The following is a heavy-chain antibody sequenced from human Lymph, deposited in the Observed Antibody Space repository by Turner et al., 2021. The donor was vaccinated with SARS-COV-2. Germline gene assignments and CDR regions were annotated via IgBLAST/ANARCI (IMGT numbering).Heavy chain of an antibody. D-gene: IGHD6-19*01. Sequence: QVRLEQSGAAVKKPRASVRVICSSTANTCTGCYQHGMRQAQGQGCEGIVWFNPNSGGKRYAQKCLGRVIMTRDTSFCIAQMALSRVRSDDTAVSYCVRGESIAVAGTQYFDYWGQGTLVTVSS. J-gene: IGHJ4*02. V-gene: IGHV1-2*02. CDR1: ANTCTGCY. CDR2: FNPNSGGK. CDR3: VRGESIAVAGTQYFDY.